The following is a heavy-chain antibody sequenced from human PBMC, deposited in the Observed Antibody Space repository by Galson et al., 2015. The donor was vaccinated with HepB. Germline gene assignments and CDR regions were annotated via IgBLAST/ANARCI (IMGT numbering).Heavy chain of an antibody. CDR1: GFTFSNTW. CDR2: IESKTDGGTT. CDR3: TTDVYFSSYWSWIDP. V-gene: IGHV3-15*04. Sequence: SLRLSCAASGFTFSNTWMGWVRQAPGRGLEWVGHIESKTDGGTTDYAAPVKGRFTISRDDSKDTLYLQMNSLKADDTAVYYCTTDVYFSSYWSWIDPWGQGTLVTVSS. D-gene: IGHD6-19*01. J-gene: IGHJ5*02.